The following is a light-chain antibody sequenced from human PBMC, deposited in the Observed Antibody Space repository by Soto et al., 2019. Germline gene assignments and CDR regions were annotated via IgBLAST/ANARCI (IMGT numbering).Light chain of an antibody. CDR2: GAS. CDR1: QSVSSN. V-gene: IGKV3-15*01. CDR3: QQYNNWPPQT. J-gene: IGKJ1*01. Sequence: EIVLTQSPGTLSLSPGERATLSCRASQSVSSNLAWYQQKPGQAPRLXXYGASTRATGIPARFSGSGSGTEFTLPISSLQSEDFAVYYGQQYNNWPPQTFGQGTKVDIK.